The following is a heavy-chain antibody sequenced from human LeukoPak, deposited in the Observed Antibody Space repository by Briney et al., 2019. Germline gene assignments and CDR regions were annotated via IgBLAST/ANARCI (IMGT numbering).Heavy chain of an antibody. V-gene: IGHV3-23*01. J-gene: IGHJ6*02. CDR2: ISGSGAST. CDR3: AKGMGLAHYYFYGMDV. CDR1: GFTFNSYA. D-gene: IGHD6-19*01. Sequence: GGSLRLSCAASGFTFNSYAMSWVRQAPGKGLEWVSAISGSGASTYYADAVKGRFTISRDNSKNTLYLQMNSLRAEDAAIYYCAKGMGLAHYYFYGMDVWGQGTTVTVSS.